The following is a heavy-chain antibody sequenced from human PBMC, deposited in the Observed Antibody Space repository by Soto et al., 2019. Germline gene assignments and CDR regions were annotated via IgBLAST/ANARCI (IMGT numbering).Heavy chain of an antibody. Sequence: GGSVRRSCAASGFTFSNALMSWVRQAPGEGLEWVVRIKSKTDGGTTDYAAPVKGRFTISRDDSKNTLYLQMNSLKTEDTAVYYCTTGLFNDFWSGYYRIEYWGQGT. J-gene: IGHJ4*02. D-gene: IGHD3-3*01. CDR2: IKSKTDGGTT. CDR3: TTGLFNDFWSGYYRIEY. V-gene: IGHV3-15*01. CDR1: GFTFSNAL.